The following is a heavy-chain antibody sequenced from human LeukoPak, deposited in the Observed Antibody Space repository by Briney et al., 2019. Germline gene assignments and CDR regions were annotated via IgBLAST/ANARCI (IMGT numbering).Heavy chain of an antibody. CDR1: GFTFSSYG. D-gene: IGHD6-19*01. Sequence: GGSLRLSCAPSGFTFSSYGMDWVRQAPGKGLEWVAVISYDGSNKYYADSVKGRFTISRDNSKNTLYLQMNSLRAEDTAVYYCAKDRKWLARPDYWGQGTLVTVSS. CDR3: AKDRKWLARPDY. CDR2: ISYDGSNK. V-gene: IGHV3-30*18. J-gene: IGHJ4*02.